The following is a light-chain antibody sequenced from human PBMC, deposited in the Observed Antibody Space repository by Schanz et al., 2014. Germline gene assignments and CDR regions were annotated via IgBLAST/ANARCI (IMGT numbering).Light chain of an antibody. CDR3: NSYTTTYTWV. CDR1: SSDVGTYNY. CDR2: DVS. J-gene: IGLJ3*02. V-gene: IGLV2-14*03. Sequence: QSALTQPPSASGSPGQSITISCTGTSSDVGTYNYVSWYQHHPGKAPKLMIYDVSDRPSGVSNRFSGSKSGNMASLTISGLQAEDEADYYCNSYTTTYTWVFGGGTKLTVL.